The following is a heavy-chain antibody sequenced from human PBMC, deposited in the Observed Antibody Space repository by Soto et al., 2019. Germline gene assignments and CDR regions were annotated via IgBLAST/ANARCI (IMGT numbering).Heavy chain of an antibody. J-gene: IGHJ4*02. CDR3: ATGVRRFGELLSLFDY. CDR1: GYTLTELS. V-gene: IGHV1-24*01. D-gene: IGHD3-10*01. CDR2: FDPEDGET. Sequence: QVQLVQSGAEVKKPGASVKVSCKVSGYTLTELSMHWVRQAPGKGLEWMGGFDPEDGETIYAQKFQGRVTMTEDTATDTAYMELSSLRSDATAVHYPATGVRRFGELLSLFDYWGQGTLVTVSS.